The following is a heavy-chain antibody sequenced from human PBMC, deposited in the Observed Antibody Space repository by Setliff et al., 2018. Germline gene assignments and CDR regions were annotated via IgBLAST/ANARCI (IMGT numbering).Heavy chain of an antibody. CDR1: GYSFTSYW. CDR3: ASTLYYYDSSGYGAFDI. D-gene: IGHD3-22*01. Sequence: GESLKISCKGSGYSFTSYWIGWVCQMPGKGLEWMGIIYPGDSDTRYSPSFQGQVTISADKSISTAYLQWSSLKASDTAMYYCASTLYYYDSSGYGAFDIWGQGTMVTVSS. V-gene: IGHV5-51*01. J-gene: IGHJ3*02. CDR2: IYPGDSDT.